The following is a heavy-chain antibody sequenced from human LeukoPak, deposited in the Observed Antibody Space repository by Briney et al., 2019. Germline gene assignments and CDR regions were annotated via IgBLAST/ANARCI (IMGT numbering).Heavy chain of an antibody. D-gene: IGHD5-12*01. CDR3: ARGRRRLRSVYYYYMDV. J-gene: IGHJ6*03. V-gene: IGHV4-38-2*02. CDR2: IYHSGST. CDR1: GYSISSGYY. Sequence: SETLSLTCTVSGYSISSGYYWGWIRQPPGKGLEWIGSIYHSGSTYYNPSLKSRVTISVDTSKNQFSLKLSSVTAADTAVYYCARGRRRLRSVYYYYMDVWGKGTTVTVSS.